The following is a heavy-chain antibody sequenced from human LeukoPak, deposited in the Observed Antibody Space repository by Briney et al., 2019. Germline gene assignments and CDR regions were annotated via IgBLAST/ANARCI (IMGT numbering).Heavy chain of an antibody. Sequence: PGGSLRLTCTGYGFIFNSYGFNWVRQAPGQGLEWVAYISSSTSNIFYADSVKGRFPISKDHAKDSALLQMSSLRVEDTALYFCARDGVMAGTLFYFDSWGQGALVTVSS. CDR3: ARDGVMAGTLFYFDS. CDR1: GFIFNSYG. D-gene: IGHD1-7*01. V-gene: IGHV3-48*01. CDR2: ISSSTSNI. J-gene: IGHJ4*02.